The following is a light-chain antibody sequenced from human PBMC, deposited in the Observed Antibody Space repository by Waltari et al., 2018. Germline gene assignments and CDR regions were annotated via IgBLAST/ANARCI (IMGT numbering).Light chain of an antibody. CDR3: HQHYTTPWT. CDR1: QNIRNS. Sequence: EIVMTQSPATLSVSPGERATLSCRASQNIRNSLAWYQQKPGQAPKLLISLASTRATGIPARFSGSGSGTQFSLTISSLQAEDVAVYYCHQHYTTPWTFGQGTQVEL. J-gene: IGKJ1*01. CDR2: LAS. V-gene: IGKV3D-15*01.